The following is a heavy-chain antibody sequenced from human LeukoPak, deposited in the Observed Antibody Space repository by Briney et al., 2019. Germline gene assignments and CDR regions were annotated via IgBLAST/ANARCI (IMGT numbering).Heavy chain of an antibody. J-gene: IGHJ5*02. CDR2: INAYNGDT. CDR1: NYTFTSYG. D-gene: IGHD6-13*01. CDR3: AREQQQLVPYNWFDP. Sequence: ASVKVSCKASNYTFTSYGISWVRQAPGQGLEWMAWINAYNGDTNYAQKFQGRVTITADESTSTAYMELSSLRSEDTAVYYCAREQQQLVPYNWFDPWGQGTLVTVSS. V-gene: IGHV1-18*01.